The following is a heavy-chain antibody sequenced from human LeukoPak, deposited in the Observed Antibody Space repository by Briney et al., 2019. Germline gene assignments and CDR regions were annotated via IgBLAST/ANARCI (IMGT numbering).Heavy chain of an antibody. CDR2: IWYYGSNK. J-gene: IGHJ6*03. Sequence: PRGALRLSCAAPRFSFSSDVMHRVRQAPGKGLEWVAIIWYYGSNKYYADSVKGRFTISRDNSKNTLYLQMNSLRAEDTAVYYCAKDLDYYMDVWGKGTTVTVSS. V-gene: IGHV3-33*06. CDR3: AKDLDYYMDV. CDR1: RFSFSSDV.